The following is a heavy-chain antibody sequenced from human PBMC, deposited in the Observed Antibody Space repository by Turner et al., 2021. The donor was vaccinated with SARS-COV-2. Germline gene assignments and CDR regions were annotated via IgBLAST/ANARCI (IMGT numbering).Heavy chain of an antibody. CDR2: ISSSGSTI. D-gene: IGHD6-6*01. V-gene: IGHV3-11*01. J-gene: IGHJ4*02. CDR3: ARDLRYSGSSVGSFYFDY. CDR1: RFTFSDYY. Sequence: QVQLVESGGGLVKPGGSLSLSCAASRFTFSDYYMSWIRQAPGKWLEWVSDISSSGSTIYYADYVKGRFTISRDNAKNSLYLQMKSLRAEDTAVYYCARDLRYSGSSVGSFYFDYWGQGTLVTVSS.